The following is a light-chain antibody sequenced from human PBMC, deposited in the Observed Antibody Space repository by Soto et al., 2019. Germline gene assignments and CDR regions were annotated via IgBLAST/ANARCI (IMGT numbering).Light chain of an antibody. CDR1: SRDVGDYNF. V-gene: IGLV2-14*01. CDR3: SSYTSSTTRVI. Sequence: QSVLTQPASVSGSPGQSNTISCTGTSRDVGDYNFVSWYQQHPCKAPKLMIYDVSNRPSGVSNRFSGSKSGNTASLTISGLQAEDEADYYCSSYTSSTTRVIFGGGTKVTVL. J-gene: IGLJ2*01. CDR2: DVS.